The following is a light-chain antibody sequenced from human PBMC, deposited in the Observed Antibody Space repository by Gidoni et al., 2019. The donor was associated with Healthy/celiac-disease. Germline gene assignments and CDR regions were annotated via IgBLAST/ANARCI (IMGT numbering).Light chain of an antibody. J-gene: IGKJ1*01. Sequence: DSQMTQPPSSLSASVGDRVTITCRASQSISSYLNWYQQKPGKAPKLLIYAASSLQSGVPSRFSGSGSGTDFTLTISSLQPEDFATYYCQQSYSTPPGTFGQGTKVEIK. V-gene: IGKV1-39*01. CDR3: QQSYSTPPGT. CDR1: QSISSY. CDR2: AAS.